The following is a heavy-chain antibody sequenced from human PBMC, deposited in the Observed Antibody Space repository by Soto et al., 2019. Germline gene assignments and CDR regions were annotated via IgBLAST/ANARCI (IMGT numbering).Heavy chain of an antibody. CDR2: IYYSGST. V-gene: IGHV4-31*03. CDR3: ARGTGSTSDNWFDP. J-gene: IGHJ5*02. Sequence: PSETLSLSCTVSGSSISSGGYYWSCIRQHPGKGLEWIGYIYYSGSTYYNPSLKSRVTISVDTSKNQFSLELSSVTAADTAVYYCARGTGSTSDNWFDPWGQGTLVTVSS. D-gene: IGHD2-2*01. CDR1: GSSISSGGYY.